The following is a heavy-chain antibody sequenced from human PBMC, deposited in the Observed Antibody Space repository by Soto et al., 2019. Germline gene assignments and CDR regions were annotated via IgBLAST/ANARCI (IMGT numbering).Heavy chain of an antibody. CDR2: ISSSSSYI. CDR1: GFTFSSYS. J-gene: IGHJ4*02. CDR3: ARSGIAVAGTDY. D-gene: IGHD6-19*01. V-gene: IGHV3-21*01. Sequence: GGSLRLSFAASGFTFSSYSMNWVRQAPGKGLEWVSSISSSSSYIYYADSVKGRFTISRDNAKNSLYLQMNSLRAEDTAVYYCARSGIAVAGTDYWGQGTQVTSPQ.